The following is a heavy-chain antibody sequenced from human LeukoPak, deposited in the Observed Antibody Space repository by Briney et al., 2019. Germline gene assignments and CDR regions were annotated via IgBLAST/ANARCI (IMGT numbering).Heavy chain of an antibody. D-gene: IGHD3-10*01. Sequence: PSETLSLTCAVYGGSFSGYYWGWIRQPPGKGLEWIGDINYGGSTNYNPSLKSRVTISVDTSKNQFSLKLTSVTAADTAVYYCARSLMVRGAINWLDPWGQGTLVIVSS. V-gene: IGHV4-34*01. CDR1: GGSFSGYY. CDR2: INYGGST. J-gene: IGHJ5*02. CDR3: ARSLMVRGAINWLDP.